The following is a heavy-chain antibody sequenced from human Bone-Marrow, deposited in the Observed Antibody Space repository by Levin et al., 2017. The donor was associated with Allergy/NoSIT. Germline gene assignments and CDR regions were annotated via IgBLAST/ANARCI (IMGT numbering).Heavy chain of an antibody. CDR2: VSSGGDVT. J-gene: IGHJ5*02. V-gene: IGHV3-23*01. CDR3: ARENRLGVRGFIGFDP. D-gene: IGHD3-10*01. Sequence: LSLTCAASGFTFRTYAMSWVRQAPGKGLEWVSSVSSGGDVTYYADSVKGRFTISRDNSKNTLYLQMNSLSAEETAIYYCARENRLGVRGFIGFDPWGQGTLVTVSS. CDR1: GFTFRTYA.